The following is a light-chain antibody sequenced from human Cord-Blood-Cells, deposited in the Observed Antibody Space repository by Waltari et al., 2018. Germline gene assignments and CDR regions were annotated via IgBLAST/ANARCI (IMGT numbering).Light chain of an antibody. CDR3: CSYAGSYTWV. Sequence: QSALTQPRSVSGSPGQSVTLPCTGTSSDVGGYNYVSWYQQHPGKAPKLMIYDVSKRPSGVPDRFSGSKSGNTASLTISGLQADDEADYYCCSYAGSYTWVFGGGTKLTVL. V-gene: IGLV2-11*01. CDR1: SSDVGGYNY. J-gene: IGLJ3*02. CDR2: DVS.